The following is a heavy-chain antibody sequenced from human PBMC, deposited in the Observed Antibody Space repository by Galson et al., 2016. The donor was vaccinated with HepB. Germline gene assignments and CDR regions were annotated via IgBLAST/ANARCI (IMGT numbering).Heavy chain of an antibody. J-gene: IGHJ4*01. CDR1: GYSFTDYW. V-gene: IGHV5-51*01. D-gene: IGHD3-22*01. CDR2: IYPGDSDT. CDR3: ARPKLSGYYPQYFDY. Sequence: QSGAEVKKPGESLKISCKGSGYSFTDYWIVWVRQMPGKGLEWMGIIYPGDSDTTYSPSFQGQVTISADKSINTAYLQWSSLKASDTAMYYCARPKLSGYYPQYFDYRGQGTLVAVSS.